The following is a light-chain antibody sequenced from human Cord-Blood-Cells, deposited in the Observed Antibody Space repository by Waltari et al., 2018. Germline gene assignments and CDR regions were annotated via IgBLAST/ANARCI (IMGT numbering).Light chain of an antibody. J-gene: IGKJ2*01. CDR1: QSISSW. CDR3: QQYNSYSGT. Sequence: DIQMTQSPSTLSVSVGDRVTITCRARQSISSWLAWYQQKPGKAPKLLIYDASSLESGVPSRFSGSGSGTEFTLTISSLQPDDFATYYCQQYNSYSGTFGQGTKLEIK. V-gene: IGKV1-5*01. CDR2: DAS.